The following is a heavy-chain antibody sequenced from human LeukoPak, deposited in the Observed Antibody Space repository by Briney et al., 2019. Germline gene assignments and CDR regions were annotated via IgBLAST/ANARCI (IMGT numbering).Heavy chain of an antibody. Sequence: GGSLRLSCAASGFTVSINYMSWVRQAPGKGLEWVSVIYSGGSTYYADSVKGRFTISRDNSKNTLYLQMNSLRAEDTAVYYCARDGGYYYDSSAIYWGQGTLVTVSS. J-gene: IGHJ4*02. D-gene: IGHD3-22*01. V-gene: IGHV3-53*01. CDR1: GFTVSINY. CDR2: IYSGGST. CDR3: ARDGGYYYDSSAIY.